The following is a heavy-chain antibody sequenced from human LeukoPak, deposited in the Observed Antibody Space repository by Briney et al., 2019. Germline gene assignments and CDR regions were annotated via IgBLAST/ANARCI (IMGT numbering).Heavy chain of an antibody. CDR1: GFTFDDYA. D-gene: IGHD3-10*01. CDR2: ISWNSGSI. Sequence: GGSLRLSCAASGFTFDDYAMHWVRQAPGKGLEWVSGISWNSGSIGYADSVKGRFTISRDNAKNSLYLQMNSLRAEDTALYYCAKELLWFGELSLGGIDYWGQGTLVTVSS. V-gene: IGHV3-9*01. CDR3: AKELLWFGELSLGGIDY. J-gene: IGHJ4*02.